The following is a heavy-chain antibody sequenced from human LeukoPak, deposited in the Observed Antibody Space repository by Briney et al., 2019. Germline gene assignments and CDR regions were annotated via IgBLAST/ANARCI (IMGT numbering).Heavy chain of an antibody. CDR1: AFTVSSNY. V-gene: IGHV3-66*01. J-gene: IGHJ4*02. CDR3: ARVYFQLQYFDY. D-gene: IGHD2-2*01. Sequence: GGSLRLSCADSAFTVSSNYMSWVRQAPGKGLEWVSVIYSGGSTYYADSVKGRFTISRDNSKNTLYLQMNSLRAEDTAVYYCARVYFQLQYFDYWGQGTLVTVSS. CDR2: IYSGGST.